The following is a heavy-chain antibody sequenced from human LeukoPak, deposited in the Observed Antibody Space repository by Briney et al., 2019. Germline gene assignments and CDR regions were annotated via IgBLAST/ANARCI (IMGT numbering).Heavy chain of an antibody. Sequence: GGSLRLSCAAFEFTFSNYDMHWVRQAPGKGLEWVSLIRFDGSNKYYADSVKGRFTVSRDNSKNTLYLQMNSLRVEDAAVYYCAKEGDLVGVTYYFDNGGQGTLVTVPS. V-gene: IGHV3-30*02. CDR2: IRFDGSNK. D-gene: IGHD1-26*01. CDR3: AKEGDLVGVTYYFDN. J-gene: IGHJ4*02. CDR1: EFTFSNYD.